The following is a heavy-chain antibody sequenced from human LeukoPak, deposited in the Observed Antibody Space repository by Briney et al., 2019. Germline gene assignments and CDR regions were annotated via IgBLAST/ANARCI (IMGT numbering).Heavy chain of an antibody. CDR2: VYYSGGT. CDR1: GVSISRSFYY. J-gene: IGHJ3*01. CDR3: ARRPNLPADDGDYWRFDV. Sequence: SETLSLTCSISGVSISRSFYYWGWIRQPPGKRLEWTGNVYYSGGTYYNPSLKSRVSMSVDTSQNQFSLTLTSVTAADTAVYFCARRPNLPADDGDYWRFDVWGQGRRVTVSS. D-gene: IGHD4-17*01. V-gene: IGHV4-39*01.